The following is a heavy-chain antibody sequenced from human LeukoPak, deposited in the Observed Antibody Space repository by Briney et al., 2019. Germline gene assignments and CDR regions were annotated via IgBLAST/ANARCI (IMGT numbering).Heavy chain of an antibody. CDR3: ARVRYSSGWYPSDYFDY. CDR1: GGSFSGYY. J-gene: IGHJ4*02. Sequence: PSETLSLTCAVYGGSFSGYYWSWIRQPPGKGLEWIGEINHSGSTNYNPSLKSRVTISVDTSKNQFSLKLSSVTAAGTAVYYCARVRYSSGWYPSDYFDYWGQGTLVTVSS. D-gene: IGHD6-19*01. CDR2: INHSGST. V-gene: IGHV4-34*01.